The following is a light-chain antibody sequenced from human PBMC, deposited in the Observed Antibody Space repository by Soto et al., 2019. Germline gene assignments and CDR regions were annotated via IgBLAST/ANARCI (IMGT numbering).Light chain of an antibody. CDR3: PQYDSSPRT. CDR2: GTS. J-gene: IGKJ1*01. CDR1: QSINSNY. V-gene: IGKV3-20*01. Sequence: EIVLTQSPGTLSLSPGERATLSCRASQSINSNYLAWYQQKPGQGPRPLMYGTSSRPTGIPDRFSGRGSGTDITLTISRLEPEDFAVYYCPQYDSSPRTFGQGTKVEIK.